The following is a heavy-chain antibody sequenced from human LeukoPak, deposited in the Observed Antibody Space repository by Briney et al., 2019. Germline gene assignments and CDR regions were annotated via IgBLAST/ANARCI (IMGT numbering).Heavy chain of an antibody. CDR2: IKSKTDGGTT. CDR3: TTVTIAVAGTLG. D-gene: IGHD6-19*01. CDR1: GFTFSNAW. V-gene: IGHV3-15*01. J-gene: IGHJ4*02. Sequence: GGSLRLSCAASGFTFSNAWMSWVRQAPGKGLEWVGRIKSKTDGGTTDYAAPVKGRFTISRDDSEDTLYLQMNSLKTEDTAVYYCTTVTIAVAGTLGWSQGTLVTVSS.